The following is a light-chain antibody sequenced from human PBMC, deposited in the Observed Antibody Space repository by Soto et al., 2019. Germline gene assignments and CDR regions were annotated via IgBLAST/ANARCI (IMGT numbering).Light chain of an antibody. CDR1: QFVSSR. CDR3: QEYIQWPPGM. V-gene: IGKV3-15*01. J-gene: IGKJ1*01. CDR2: DTS. Sequence: DIVVTQSPATLSASPGERVTLSCRASQFVSSRLAWYQQRPGQVPRLLIYDTSTRAPGISARFSGSGSGTEFTLTISSLQSEAFEVYYCQEYIQWPPGMFGPGTTVDIK.